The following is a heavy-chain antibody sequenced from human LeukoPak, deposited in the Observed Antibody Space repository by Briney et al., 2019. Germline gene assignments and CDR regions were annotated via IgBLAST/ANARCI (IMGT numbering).Heavy chain of an antibody. D-gene: IGHD3-10*01. V-gene: IGHV4-59*01. CDR2: IYYSGST. CDR1: GGSISNYH. CDR3: ARDRGVRGYSWFDP. Sequence: SETLSLTCTVPGGSISNYHWSWIRQPPGKGLEWIGYIYYSGSTNYNPSRKSRVTISVDTPKNQFSLKLTSVTAADTAVYYCARDRGVRGYSWFDPWGQGTLVTVSS. J-gene: IGHJ5*02.